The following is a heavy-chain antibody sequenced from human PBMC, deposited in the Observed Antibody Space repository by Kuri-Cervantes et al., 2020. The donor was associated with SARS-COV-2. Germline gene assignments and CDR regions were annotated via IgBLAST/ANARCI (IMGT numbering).Heavy chain of an antibody. V-gene: IGHV3-7*01. D-gene: IGHD3-10*01. CDR1: GFTFSSYW. Sequence: GGSLRLSCAASGFTFSSYWMSWVRQAPGKGLEWVANIKQDGSEKYYVDSVKGRFTISRDNAKNSLYLQMNSLRAEDTAVYYCARDRGVEWYYMDVWGKGTTVTVSS. J-gene: IGHJ6*03. CDR3: ARDRGVEWYYMDV. CDR2: IKQDGSEK.